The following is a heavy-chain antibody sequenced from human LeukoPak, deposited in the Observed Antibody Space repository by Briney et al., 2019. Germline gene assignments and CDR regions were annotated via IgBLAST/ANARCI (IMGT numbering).Heavy chain of an antibody. CDR3: AKINEAIN. CDR2: ITGSGGDT. J-gene: IGHJ4*02. Sequence: PGGSLRLSCAASGFTFSSYGMSWIRQAPGKGLEWVSGITGSGGDTYYADSVKGRFTISRDNSKNTLYLQMNSLRAEDSAVYYCAKINEAINWGQGTLVTVSS. CDR1: GFTFSSYG. D-gene: IGHD1-1*01. V-gene: IGHV3-23*01.